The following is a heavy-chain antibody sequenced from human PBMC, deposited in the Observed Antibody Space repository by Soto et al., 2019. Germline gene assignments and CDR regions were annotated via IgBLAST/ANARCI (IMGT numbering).Heavy chain of an antibody. CDR1: GGTFSSYA. D-gene: IGHD2-21*02. V-gene: IGHV1-24*01. J-gene: IGHJ4*02. CDR2: FDPEGSDT. CDR3: ATMGFCGPGCYSFDY. Sequence: ASVKVSCKASGGTFSSYAISWVRQAPGKGFEWMGGFDPEGSDTIYAQKFQGRVTMTSDTSTETAYMELESLTSEDTAFYYCATMGFCGPGCYSFDYWGQGTLVTVSS.